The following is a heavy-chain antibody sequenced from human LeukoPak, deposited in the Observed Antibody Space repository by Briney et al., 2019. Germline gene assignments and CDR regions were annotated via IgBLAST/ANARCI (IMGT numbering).Heavy chain of an antibody. D-gene: IGHD6-19*01. Sequence: SETLSLTCTVSGGSLSSGSYYWSWIRQPAGKGLEWIGRIYTSGSTNYNPSLKSRVTMSVDTSKNQFSLKLSSVTAADTAVYYCARDRSVYGSSGWYQTSSGQGTLVTVSS. J-gene: IGHJ5*02. CDR2: IYTSGST. CDR3: ARDRSVYGSSGWYQTS. CDR1: GGSLSSGSYY. V-gene: IGHV4-61*02.